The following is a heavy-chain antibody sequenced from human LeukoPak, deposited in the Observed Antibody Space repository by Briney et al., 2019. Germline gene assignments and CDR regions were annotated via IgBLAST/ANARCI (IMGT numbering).Heavy chain of an antibody. CDR3: ARVRRGDDSSGP. D-gene: IGHD3-22*01. V-gene: IGHV1-69*02. CDR2: IIPILGIA. Sequence: SVKVSCKASGGTFSSYTISWVRQAPGQGLEWMGRIIPILGIANYAQKFQGRVTITADKSTSTAHMELSSLRSEDTAVYYCARVRRGDDSSGPWGQGTLVTVSS. J-gene: IGHJ5*02. CDR1: GGTFSSYT.